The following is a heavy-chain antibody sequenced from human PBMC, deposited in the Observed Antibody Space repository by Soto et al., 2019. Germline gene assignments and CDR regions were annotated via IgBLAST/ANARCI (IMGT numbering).Heavy chain of an antibody. J-gene: IGHJ5*02. Sequence: SVKVSCKASGGTFSIYAISWVRQAPGQGLEWMGGIIPIFGTANYAQKFQGRVTITADKSTSTAYMELSSLRSEDTAVYYCASVVRGASWFDPWGRGTLVTVSS. CDR3: ASVVRGASWFDP. D-gene: IGHD3-10*01. CDR2: IIPIFGTA. CDR1: GGTFSIYA. V-gene: IGHV1-69*06.